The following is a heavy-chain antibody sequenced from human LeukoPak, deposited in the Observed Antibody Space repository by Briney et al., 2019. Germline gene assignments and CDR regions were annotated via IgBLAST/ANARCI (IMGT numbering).Heavy chain of an antibody. CDR1: GGSISSYY. J-gene: IGHJ5*02. D-gene: IGHD1-26*01. Sequence: SETLSLTCTVSGGSISSYYWSWIRQPPGKGLEWIGYIYYSGSTNYNPSLKSRVTISVDTPKNQFSLKLSSVTAADTAVYYCARDQNSGSYAWGQGTLVTVSS. CDR2: IYYSGST. CDR3: ARDQNSGSYA. V-gene: IGHV4-59*12.